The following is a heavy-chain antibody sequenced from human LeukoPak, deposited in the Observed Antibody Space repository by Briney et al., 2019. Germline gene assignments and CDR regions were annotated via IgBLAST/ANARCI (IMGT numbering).Heavy chain of an antibody. CDR2: IYHSGST. CDR1: GYSISSGYY. V-gene: IGHV4-38-2*02. CDR3: ARDLEGPYDV. D-gene: IGHD5-24*01. J-gene: IGHJ6*04. Sequence: PSETLSLTCTVSGYSISSGYYWGWIRQPPGKGLEWIGSIYHSGSTYYNPSLKSRVTISVDTSKNQFSLKLSSVTAADTAVYYCARDLEGPYDVWGKGTTVTVSS.